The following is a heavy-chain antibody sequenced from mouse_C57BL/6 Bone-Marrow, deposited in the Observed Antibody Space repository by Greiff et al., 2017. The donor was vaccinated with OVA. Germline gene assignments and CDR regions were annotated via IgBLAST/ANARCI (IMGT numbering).Heavy chain of an antibody. J-gene: IGHJ4*01. Sequence: EVKVEESGGGLVKPGGSLKLSCAASGFTFSSYAMSWVRQTPEKRLEWVATISDGGSYTYYPDNVKGRFTISRDNAKNNLYLQMSHLKSEDTAMYYCARDRSTVVATDYAMDYWGQGTSVTVSS. CDR1: GFTFSSYA. V-gene: IGHV5-4*01. CDR3: ARDRSTVVATDYAMDY. CDR2: ISDGGSYT. D-gene: IGHD1-1*01.